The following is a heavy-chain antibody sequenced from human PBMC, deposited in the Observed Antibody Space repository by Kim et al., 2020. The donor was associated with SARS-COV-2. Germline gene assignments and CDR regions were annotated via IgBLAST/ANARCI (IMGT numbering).Heavy chain of an antibody. CDR3: AGGRTYYYGSGSYYIGY. V-gene: IGHV1-69*13. Sequence: SVKVSCKASGGTFSSYAISWVRQAPGQGLEWMGGIIPIFGTANYAQKFQGRVTITADESTSTAYMELSSLRSEDTAVYYCAGGRTYYYGSGSYYIGYWGQGTLVTVSS. CDR1: GGTFSSYA. D-gene: IGHD3-10*01. J-gene: IGHJ4*02. CDR2: IIPIFGTA.